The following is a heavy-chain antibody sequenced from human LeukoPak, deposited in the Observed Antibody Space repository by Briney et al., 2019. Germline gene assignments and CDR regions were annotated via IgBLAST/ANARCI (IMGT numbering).Heavy chain of an antibody. CDR1: GGSFSGSY. CDR2: VHLSGRT. V-gene: IGHV4-34*01. J-gene: IGHJ4*02. CDR3: AREGGPYRPLDY. Sequence: SETLSLTCVVNGGSFSGSYWSWIRQPPAEGLEWIGEVHLSGRTHYNPSLESRVTMSVDMSENHISLRLTSVTAADTAVYYCAREGGPYRPLDYSGQGTLVTVSS.